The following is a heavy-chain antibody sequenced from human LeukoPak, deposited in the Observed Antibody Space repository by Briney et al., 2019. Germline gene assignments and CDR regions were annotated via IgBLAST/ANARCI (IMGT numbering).Heavy chain of an antibody. D-gene: IGHD4-23*01. Sequence: GGSLRLSCAASGFTFSSYNLNWVRQAPGKGLEWVSYISDGSSTIYYADSVRGRFTISRDNAKNSLYLQINSLRDEDTAVYYCARETVGLDYWGQGTLVTVSS. J-gene: IGHJ4*02. V-gene: IGHV3-48*02. CDR2: ISDGSSTI. CDR3: ARETVGLDY. CDR1: GFTFSSYN.